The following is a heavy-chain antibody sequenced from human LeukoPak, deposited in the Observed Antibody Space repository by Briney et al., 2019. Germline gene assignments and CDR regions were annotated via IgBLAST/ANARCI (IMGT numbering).Heavy chain of an antibody. J-gene: IGHJ4*02. Sequence: ASVKVSCKASGGTFSSYAISWVRQAPGQGLVWMGGIIPIFGTANYAQKFQGRVTITADESTSTAYMELSSLRSDDTAVYYCARAGSVRYIVLVDYWGQGTLVTVSS. V-gene: IGHV1-69*13. CDR2: IIPIFGTA. D-gene: IGHD2-8*01. CDR1: GGTFSSYA. CDR3: ARAGSVRYIVLVDY.